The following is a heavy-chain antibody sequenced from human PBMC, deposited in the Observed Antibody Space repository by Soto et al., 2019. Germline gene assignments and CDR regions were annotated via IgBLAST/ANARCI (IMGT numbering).Heavy chain of an antibody. CDR3: ARGNVVVPAADGDYYGMDV. Sequence: QVQLVQSGAEVKKPGASVKVSCKASGGTFSSYAISWVRQAPGQGLEWMGGIIPIFGTANYAQKFQGRVTITADESTSTAYMELSSLRSEDTAVYYCARGNVVVPAADGDYYGMDVWGQGTTVTVSS. V-gene: IGHV1-69*13. CDR2: IIPIFGTA. J-gene: IGHJ6*02. D-gene: IGHD2-2*01. CDR1: GGTFSSYA.